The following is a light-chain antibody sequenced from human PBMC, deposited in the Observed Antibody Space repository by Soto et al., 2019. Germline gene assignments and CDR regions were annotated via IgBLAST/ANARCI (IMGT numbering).Light chain of an antibody. CDR2: SAS. Sequence: EIVLTQSPATLSLSPGDRATLFCRASQSPGIRSIARYQLKPGQAPRLVISSASFRASGIPERFSGSASGTDFTLTISRLEPEDFAVYYCQQYASSPLTFGGGTKVEV. CDR3: QQYASSPLT. CDR1: QSPGIRS. J-gene: IGKJ4*01. V-gene: IGKV3-20*01.